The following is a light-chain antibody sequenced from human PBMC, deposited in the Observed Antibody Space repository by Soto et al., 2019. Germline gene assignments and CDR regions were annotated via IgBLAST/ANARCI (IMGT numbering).Light chain of an antibody. CDR3: QQYGSSIT. J-gene: IGKJ5*01. V-gene: IGKV3-20*01. Sequence: VLTQSPGALSLSPGERATLSCGAGKSVSSSYLAWYQQKPGQAPRLLIYGASSRATGIPDRFSGSGSGTDFTLTISRLEPEDFAVYYCQQYGSSITFGQGTRLEI. CDR1: KSVSSSY. CDR2: GAS.